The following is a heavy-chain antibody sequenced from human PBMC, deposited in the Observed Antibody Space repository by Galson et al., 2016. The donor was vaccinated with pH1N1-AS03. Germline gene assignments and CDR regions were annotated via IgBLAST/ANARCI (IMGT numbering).Heavy chain of an antibody. CDR3: VAYDWGRPDF. CDR2: ISRDGSTR. CDR1: GFTLSAYW. Sequence: SLRLSCAASGFTLSAYWMYWVRQTPGKRPVWVSRISRDGSTREHADSVKGRFSVSRDNARNTLHLRMSNLRDDDTAVYYCVAYDWGRPDFWGQGTLVTVSS. V-gene: IGHV3-74*03. D-gene: IGHD3-16*01. J-gene: IGHJ4*02.